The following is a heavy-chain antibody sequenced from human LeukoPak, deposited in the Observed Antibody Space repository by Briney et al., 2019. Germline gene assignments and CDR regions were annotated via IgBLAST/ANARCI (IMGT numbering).Heavy chain of an antibody. Sequence: SETLSFTCTASGDSISSYYWSWIRQSAGKGLEWIGTIYYSGSTYCTPSLKSRVTISLDTSKNQFSLKLTSVTAADTAVYYCARGGYCGGDCYFYYWGQGTLVTVSS. D-gene: IGHD2-21*02. CDR3: ARGGYCGGDCYFYY. CDR1: GDSISSYY. J-gene: IGHJ4*02. V-gene: IGHV4-59*12. CDR2: IYYSGST.